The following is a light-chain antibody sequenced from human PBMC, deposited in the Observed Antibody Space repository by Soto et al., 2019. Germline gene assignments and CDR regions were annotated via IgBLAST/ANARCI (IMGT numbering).Light chain of an antibody. CDR3: QQYNDWRT. J-gene: IGKJ1*01. CDR1: QSVSSN. CDR2: GAS. V-gene: IGKV3-15*01. Sequence: EIVMTQSPATLSVSPGERATLSCRASQSVSSNLAWYQQKPGQAPRLLMYGASTRATGIPVRFSGSGSGTESTLTISSLQSEDFAVYYCQQYNDWRTFGQGTKV.